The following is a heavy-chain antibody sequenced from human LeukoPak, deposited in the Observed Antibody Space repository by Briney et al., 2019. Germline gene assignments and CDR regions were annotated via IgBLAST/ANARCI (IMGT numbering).Heavy chain of an antibody. Sequence: GESLRISCKGSGYTFTTYWIGWVRQMPGKGLEWMGIIYPGDSDPRYSPSFQGQVTISADKSISTAYLQWSSLKASDTAMYYCARGGSHGDYGMDVWGQGTTVTVSS. J-gene: IGHJ6*02. CDR3: ARGGSHGDYGMDV. V-gene: IGHV5-51*01. D-gene: IGHD1-26*01. CDR2: IYPGDSDP. CDR1: GYTFTTYW.